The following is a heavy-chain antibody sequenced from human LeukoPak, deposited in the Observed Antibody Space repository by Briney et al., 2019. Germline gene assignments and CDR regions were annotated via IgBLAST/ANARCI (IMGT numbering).Heavy chain of an antibody. CDR2: IYYSGST. V-gene: IGHV4-61*05. CDR3: ARVDYGSGSYYLDY. Sequence: SESLSLTCTVSGGSISSSSYYWGWIRQPPGKGLEWIGYIYYSGSTNYNPSLKSRVTISVDTSKNQFSLKLSSVTAADTAVYYCARVDYGSGSYYLDYWGQGTLVTVSS. J-gene: IGHJ4*02. CDR1: GGSISSSSYY. D-gene: IGHD3-10*01.